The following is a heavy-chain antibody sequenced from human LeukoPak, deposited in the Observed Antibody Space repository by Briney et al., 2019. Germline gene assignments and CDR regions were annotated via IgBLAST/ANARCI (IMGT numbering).Heavy chain of an antibody. CDR1: GGSISSSSYH. J-gene: IGHJ4*02. V-gene: IGHV4-39*07. D-gene: IGHD2-2*01. Sequence: SETLSLTCTVSGGSISSSSYHWGWIRQPPRKGLEWIGSIYYSGSTYYNPSLKSRVTISVDTSKNQFSLKLSSVTAADTAVYYCARDFTLTRTLDYWGQGTLVTVSS. CDR3: ARDFTLTRTLDY. CDR2: IYYSGST.